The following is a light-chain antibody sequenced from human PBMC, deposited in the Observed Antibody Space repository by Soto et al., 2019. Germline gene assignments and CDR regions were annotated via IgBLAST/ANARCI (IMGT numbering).Light chain of an antibody. CDR2: QDS. V-gene: IGLV3-1*01. J-gene: IGLJ2*01. CDR1: KLGDKY. Sequence: SSELTQPPSVSVSPGQTASITCSGDKLGDKYACWYQQKPGQSPVLVIYQDSKRPSGIPERFSGSTSGNTATLTISGTQAMDEADYYCQAWDSSTLIFGVGTKLTVL. CDR3: QAWDSSTLI.